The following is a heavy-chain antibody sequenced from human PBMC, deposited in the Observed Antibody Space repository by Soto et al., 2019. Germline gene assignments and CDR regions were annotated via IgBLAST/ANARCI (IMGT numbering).Heavy chain of an antibody. CDR3: ARDLRYFDTWDY. J-gene: IGHJ4*02. CDR1: GFPFSTFW. D-gene: IGHD3-9*01. Sequence: GSLRLSCVVSGFPFSTFWMSWVRQAPGKGLEWVSYINSSSSTIYYADSVKGRFTISRDNAKNSLYLQMNSLRAEDTAVYYCARDLRYFDTWDYWGQGTLVTVSS. CDR2: INSSSSTI. V-gene: IGHV3-48*01.